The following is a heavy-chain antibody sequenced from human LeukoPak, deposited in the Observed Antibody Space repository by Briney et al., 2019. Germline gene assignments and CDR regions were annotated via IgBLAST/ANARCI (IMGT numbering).Heavy chain of an antibody. CDR2: MNPNSGNT. CDR1: GATFSSYA. V-gene: IGHV1-8*03. J-gene: IGHJ4*02. D-gene: IGHD3-22*01. Sequence: ASVKVSCKASGATFSSYAISWVRQATGQGLEWMGWMNPNSGNTGYAQKFQGRVTITRNTSISTAYMELSSLRSEDTAVYYCARVTTRSTFSLDYWGQGTLVTVSS. CDR3: ARVTTRSTFSLDY.